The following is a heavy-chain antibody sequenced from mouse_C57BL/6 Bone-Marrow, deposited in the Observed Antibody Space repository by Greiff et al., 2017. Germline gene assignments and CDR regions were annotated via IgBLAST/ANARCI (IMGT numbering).Heavy chain of an antibody. D-gene: IGHD2-2*01. CDR3: ARWFLDV. Sequence: QVQLQQSGAELARPGASVKLSCKASGYTFTSYGISWVKQRTGQGLEWIGEISPRSGNTYYNEKFKGKATLTADKSSSTAYMELRSLTSEDSAVYFCARWFLDVWGTGTTVTVSS. V-gene: IGHV1-81*01. CDR2: ISPRSGNT. CDR1: GYTFTSYG. J-gene: IGHJ1*03.